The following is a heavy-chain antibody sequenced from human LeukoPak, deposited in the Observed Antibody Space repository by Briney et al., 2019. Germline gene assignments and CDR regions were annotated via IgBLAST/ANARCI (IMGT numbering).Heavy chain of an antibody. J-gene: IGHJ1*01. CDR2: IYATGST. CDR3: ARGPLLQYFHH. V-gene: IGHV4-61*02. D-gene: IGHD3-10*01. CDR1: GDSITSGTYS. Sequence: SETLSLTCTVSGDSITSGTYSWSWIRQPAGKGLEWIGRIYATGSTKYNPSLQSRVTISLDTSKNHFSLNLSSMTAADTAVYYCARGPLLQYFHHWGQSALVTDSS.